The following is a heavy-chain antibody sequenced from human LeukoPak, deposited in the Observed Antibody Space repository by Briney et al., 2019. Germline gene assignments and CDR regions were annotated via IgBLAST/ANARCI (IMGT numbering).Heavy chain of an antibody. D-gene: IGHD1-26*01. Sequence: SETLSLTCTVSGGSISTYSWSWIRQPPGKGLEWIRYIYYSGSTDYNPSLKSRVTISVDTSKNQFSLKLRSVTAADTAVYYCARGSPTPDYWGQGTLVTVSS. CDR2: IYYSGST. CDR3: ARGSPTPDY. J-gene: IGHJ4*02. CDR1: GGSISTYS. V-gene: IGHV4-59*01.